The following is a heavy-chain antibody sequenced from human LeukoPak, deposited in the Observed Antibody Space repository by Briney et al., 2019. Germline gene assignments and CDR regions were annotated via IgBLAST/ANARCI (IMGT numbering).Heavy chain of an antibody. D-gene: IGHD3-10*01. Sequence: GGSLRLSCAASGFTFSSYNMNWVRQAPGKGLEWVSSISSSSNYIYYADSVKGRFTISRDNARNSVYLQVNSLRAEDTALYYCARESGSPDYWGQGTLVTVSS. CDR1: GFTFSSYN. J-gene: IGHJ4*02. CDR3: ARESGSPDY. V-gene: IGHV3-21*01. CDR2: ISSSSNYI.